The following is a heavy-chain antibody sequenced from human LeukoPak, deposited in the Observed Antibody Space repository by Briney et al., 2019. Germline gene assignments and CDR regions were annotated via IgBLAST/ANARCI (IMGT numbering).Heavy chain of an antibody. CDR2: IYHSGST. Sequence: SETLSLTCTVSGYSISSGYYWGWIRQPPGTGLEWIGSIYHSGSTYYNPSLKSRVTISVDTSKNQFSLKLSSVTAADTAVYYCARDRSGSYGGFDYWGQGTLVTVSS. D-gene: IGHD1-26*01. CDR1: GYSISSGYY. CDR3: ARDRSGSYGGFDY. V-gene: IGHV4-38-2*02. J-gene: IGHJ4*02.